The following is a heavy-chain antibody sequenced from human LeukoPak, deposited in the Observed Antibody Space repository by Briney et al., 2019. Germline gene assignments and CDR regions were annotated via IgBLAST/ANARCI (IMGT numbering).Heavy chain of an antibody. J-gene: IGHJ4*02. CDR1: GFTFSSYG. CDR3: AKDWCSSTSCCVDY. CDR2: IRYDGSNK. Sequence: PGGSLRLSCAASGFTFSSYGMHWVRQAPGKGLERVAFIRYDGSNKYYADSVKGRFTISRDNSKNTLYLQMNSLRAEDAAVYYCAKDWCSSTSCCVDYWGQGTLVTVSS. D-gene: IGHD2-2*01. V-gene: IGHV3-30*02.